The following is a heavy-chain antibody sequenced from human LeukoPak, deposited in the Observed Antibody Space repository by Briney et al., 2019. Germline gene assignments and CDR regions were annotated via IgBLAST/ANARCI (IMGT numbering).Heavy chain of an antibody. CDR3: ARTYDYVWGSYRPPFDY. J-gene: IGHJ4*02. CDR1: GGSFSGYY. D-gene: IGHD3-16*02. Sequence: SETLSLTCAVYGGSFSGYYWSWIRQPPGKGLEWIGEINHSGSTNYNPSLKSRVTISVDTSKNQFSLKLSSVTAADTAVYYCARTYDYVWGSYRPPFDYWGQGTLVTVSS. CDR2: INHSGST. V-gene: IGHV4-34*01.